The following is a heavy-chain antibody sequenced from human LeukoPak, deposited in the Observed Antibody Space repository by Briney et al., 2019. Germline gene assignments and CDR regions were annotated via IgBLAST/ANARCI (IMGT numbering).Heavy chain of an antibody. D-gene: IGHD3-10*01. Sequence: ASVKVSCKASGYTFTSYAMHWVRQAPGQRLEWMGWINAGNGNTKYSQKFQGRVTITRDTSASTAYMELSSLRSEDTAVYYCARGELLDYYYYGMDVWSKGTTVTVSS. CDR3: ARGELLDYYYYGMDV. CDR1: GYTFTSYA. J-gene: IGHJ6*04. CDR2: INAGNGNT. V-gene: IGHV1-3*01.